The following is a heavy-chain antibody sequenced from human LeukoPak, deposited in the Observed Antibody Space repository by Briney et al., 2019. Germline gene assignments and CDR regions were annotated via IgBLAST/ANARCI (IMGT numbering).Heavy chain of an antibody. J-gene: IGHJ4*02. Sequence: GGSLRLSCAASGFIFSNYGMHWVRQAPGKGLEWVAFVRYGGINKYYADSVKGRFTLSRDNSKSMLYLQMNSLRTEDTAVYYCAKMRVEYSGYDASDYWGQGTLVTVSS. V-gene: IGHV3-30*02. CDR1: GFIFSNYG. D-gene: IGHD5-12*01. CDR2: VRYGGINK. CDR3: AKMRVEYSGYDASDY.